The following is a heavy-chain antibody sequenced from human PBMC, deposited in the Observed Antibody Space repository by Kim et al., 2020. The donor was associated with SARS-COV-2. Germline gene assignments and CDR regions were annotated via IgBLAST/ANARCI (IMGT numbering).Heavy chain of an antibody. D-gene: IGHD1-26*01. CDR3: VVESGEHQLGAIWGN. J-gene: IGHJ4*02. V-gene: IGHV5-51*01. CDR2: IYPGDSDT. CDR1: GYSFTNYW. Sequence: GESLKISCKGSGYSFTNYWIGWVRQMPGKGLEWMGIIYPGDSDTRYSPSLQGQVSMSVDQSISTAYLQWSSLKASDTAMYYCVVESGEHQLGAIWGNWGQGTLVTVSS.